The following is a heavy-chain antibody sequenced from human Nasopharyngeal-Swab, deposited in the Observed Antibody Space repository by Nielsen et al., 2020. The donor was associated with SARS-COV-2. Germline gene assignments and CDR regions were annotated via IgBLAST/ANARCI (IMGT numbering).Heavy chain of an antibody. D-gene: IGHD3-10*01. J-gene: IGHJ6*02. CDR1: GFTFSDYY. CDR2: ISSSGSNI. V-gene: IGHV3-11*04. CDR3: ARGLLWFGELLGYYYYYGMDV. Sequence: GGSLRLSCAASGFTFSDYYMSWIRQAPGKGLEWVSYISSSGSNIYYADSVTGRFTISRENAKNSLYLQMNSLRAEDTAVYYCARGLLWFGELLGYYYYYGMDVWGQGTTVTVSS.